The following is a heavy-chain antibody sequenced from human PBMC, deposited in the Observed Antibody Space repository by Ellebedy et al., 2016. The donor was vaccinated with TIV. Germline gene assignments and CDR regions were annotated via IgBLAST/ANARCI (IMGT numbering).Heavy chain of an antibody. J-gene: IGHJ4*02. V-gene: IGHV4-34*01. D-gene: IGHD2-2*01. CDR3: ARGLGPIGYCSSTSCYWDH. CDR2: INHSGST. Sequence: SETLSLXXAVYGGSFSGNYWTWIRQPPGKGLEWIGEINHSGSTNYNPSLKSRVNISLDTSKNQFSLKLTSVTAADTAVYYCARGLGPIGYCSSTSCYWDHWGRGTLVTVSS. CDR1: GGSFSGNY.